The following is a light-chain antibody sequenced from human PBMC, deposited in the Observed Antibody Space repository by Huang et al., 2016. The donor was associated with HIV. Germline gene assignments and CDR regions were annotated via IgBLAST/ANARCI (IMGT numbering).Light chain of an antibody. J-gene: IGKJ2*01. V-gene: IGKV3-20*01. CDR1: QTVSRSY. Sequence: EIVLTQSPGTLSLSPGQGATLSCRASQTVSRSYLAWYQQRPGQAPRLLICGASNRATGIPDRFSGSGSGTDFTLTISRLEPEDFAVYYCQHYGNSLYTFGQGTKLEIK. CDR2: GAS. CDR3: QHYGNSLYT.